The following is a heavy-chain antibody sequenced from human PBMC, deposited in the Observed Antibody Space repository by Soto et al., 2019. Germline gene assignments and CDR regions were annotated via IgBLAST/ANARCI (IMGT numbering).Heavy chain of an antibody. Sequence: EVQLLESGGGLVQPGGSLRLSCAASGFTFSSYAMNWVRQAPGKGLESVSVISGSGGSAYYADSVKGRFTISRDNSKNTLYRQMNSLRAEDTAVYYCAKDRGLYSSAIHYWGQGTLVTVAS. CDR3: AKDRGLYSSAIHY. J-gene: IGHJ4*02. D-gene: IGHD6-19*01. CDR1: GFTFSSYA. CDR2: ISGSGGSA. V-gene: IGHV3-23*01.